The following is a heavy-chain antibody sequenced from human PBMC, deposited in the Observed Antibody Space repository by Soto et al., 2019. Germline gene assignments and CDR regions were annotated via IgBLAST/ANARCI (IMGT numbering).Heavy chain of an antibody. CDR2: INPSGGST. V-gene: IGHV1-46*01. D-gene: IGHD4-17*01. CDR3: ARVLRGGTGVTTYYYYGMEV. Sequence: ASVKVSCKASGYTFTSYYMHWVRQAPGQGLEWMGIINPSGGSTSYAQKFQGRVTMTRDTSTSTVYMELSSLRSEDTAVYYCARVLRGGTGVTTYYYYGMEVWGKGTRFTVP. CDR1: GYTFTSYY. J-gene: IGHJ6*04.